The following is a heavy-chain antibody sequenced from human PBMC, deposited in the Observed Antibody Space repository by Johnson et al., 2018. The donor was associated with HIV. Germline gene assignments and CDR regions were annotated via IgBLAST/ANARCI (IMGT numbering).Heavy chain of an antibody. CDR2: ISISGSTI. CDR3: ARGMWIPEIDAIDI. V-gene: IGHV3-11*04. D-gene: IGHD5-18*01. CDR1: GFSFSDHY. Sequence: QLVESGGGLVKPGGSLRLSCAASGFSFSDHYMSWIRQAPGKGLEWVSYISISGSTIYYADSVKGRFTVSRDNAKNSLYLQMNSLRAEDTAMYYCARGMWIPEIDAIDIWGQGTMVTVSS. J-gene: IGHJ3*02.